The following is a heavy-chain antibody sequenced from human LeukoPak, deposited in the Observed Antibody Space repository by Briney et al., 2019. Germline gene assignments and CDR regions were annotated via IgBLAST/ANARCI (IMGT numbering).Heavy chain of an antibody. CDR1: GFTFSSYS. D-gene: IGHD3-10*01. Sequence: GGSLRLSCAASGFTFSSYSMNWVRQAPGKGLEWVSSIGSSSSYIYYADSVKGRFTISRDNAKNSLYLQMNSLRAEDTAVYYCARDWGLNVVPDAFDIWGQGTMVTVSS. J-gene: IGHJ3*02. CDR2: IGSSSSYI. V-gene: IGHV3-21*01. CDR3: ARDWGLNVVPDAFDI.